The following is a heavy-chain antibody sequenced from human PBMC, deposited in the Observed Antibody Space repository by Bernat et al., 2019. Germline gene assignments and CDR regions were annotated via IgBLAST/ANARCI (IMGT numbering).Heavy chain of an antibody. J-gene: IGHJ6*02. D-gene: IGHD2-2*02. CDR3: ARGAPAAIPYYYYGMDV. CDR1: GGSISSGGYS. Sequence: QLQLQESGSGLVKPSQTLSLTCAVSGGSISSGGYSWSWIRQPPGKGLEWIGYIYHSGSTYYNPSLKSRVTISVDGSKNQFSLNLSSVTAADTAVYYCARGAPAAIPYYYYGMDVWGQGTTVTVTS. CDR2: IYHSGST. V-gene: IGHV4-30-2*01.